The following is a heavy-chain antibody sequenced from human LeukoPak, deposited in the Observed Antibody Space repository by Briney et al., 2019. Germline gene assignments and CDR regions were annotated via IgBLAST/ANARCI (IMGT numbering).Heavy chain of an antibody. Sequence: GGSLRLSCAASGFTFSNYALNWVRLAPGKGLEWVSAISDSSTGTYYADSVRGRFTVSRDNSKNTLYLQMNSLRAEDTAVYYCAKDPRSLGVCTSASCPYFDYWGQGALVTVSS. CDR2: ISDSSTGT. D-gene: IGHD2-2*01. CDR3: AKDPRSLGVCTSASCPYFDY. V-gene: IGHV3-23*01. J-gene: IGHJ4*02. CDR1: GFTFSNYA.